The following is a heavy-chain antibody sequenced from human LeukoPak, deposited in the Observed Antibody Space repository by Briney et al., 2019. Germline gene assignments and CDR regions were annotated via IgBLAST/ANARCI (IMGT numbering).Heavy chain of an antibody. J-gene: IGHJ6*03. CDR2: IYHSGST. CDR1: GYSISSGYY. V-gene: IGHV4-38-2*01. Sequence: SETLSLTCAVSGYSISSGYYWGWIRQPPGKGLEWIGSIYHSGSTYYNPSLKSRVTISVDTSKNQFSLKLSSVTAADTAVYYCAGQACSGGSCYYHYYYYMDVWGKGTTVTVSS. D-gene: IGHD2-15*01. CDR3: AGQACSGGSCYYHYYYYMDV.